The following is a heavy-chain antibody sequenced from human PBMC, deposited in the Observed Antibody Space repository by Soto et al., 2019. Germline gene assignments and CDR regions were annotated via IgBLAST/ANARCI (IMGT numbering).Heavy chain of an antibody. D-gene: IGHD2-2*01. Sequence: PGGSLRLSCAASGLSFNDNWVHWVRQVPGKGLMWVSRLKSDGRDTIYADSVKGRFTVSRDSAKNTLYLQMNSLRVEDTAVYYCIREMPVPIRGGYYYYSVLDAWGQGTTVTVSS. V-gene: IGHV3-74*01. CDR3: IREMPVPIRGGYYYYSVLDA. CDR2: LKSDGRDT. CDR1: GLSFNDNW. J-gene: IGHJ6*02.